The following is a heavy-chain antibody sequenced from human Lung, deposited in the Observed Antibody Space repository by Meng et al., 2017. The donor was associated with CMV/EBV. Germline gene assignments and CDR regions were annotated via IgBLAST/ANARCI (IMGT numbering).Heavy chain of an antibody. CDR2: IYYSGTT. Sequence: QLQLQESGPGLVKPSETLSCTCTVSGGSISSSSYYWGWIRQPPGKGLEWIGFIYYSGTTYYNPSLKSRVTISRDTSKNQFSLNLDSLTAADTAVYYCARDAGPSIRVAVAGKFDSWGQGTLVTVSS. V-gene: IGHV4-39*07. CDR3: ARDAGPSIRVAVAGKFDS. CDR1: GGSISSSSYY. D-gene: IGHD6-19*01. J-gene: IGHJ4*02.